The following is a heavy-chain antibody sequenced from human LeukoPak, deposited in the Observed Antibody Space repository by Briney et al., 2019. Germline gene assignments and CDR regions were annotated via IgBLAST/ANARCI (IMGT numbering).Heavy chain of an antibody. D-gene: IGHD3-3*02. CDR1: GFTLSSYA. J-gene: IGHJ4*02. CDR3: AKAPVTTCRGAFCYPFDY. CDR2: ISDTGNT. Sequence: GGSLRLTCAASGFTLSSYAMSWVRQAPGKGLEWVSAISDTGNTYHADSVKGRFTISRDSSKNTLFLQMNRLRPEDAAVYYCAKAPVTTCRGAFCYPFDYWGLGTLVTVSS. V-gene: IGHV3-23*01.